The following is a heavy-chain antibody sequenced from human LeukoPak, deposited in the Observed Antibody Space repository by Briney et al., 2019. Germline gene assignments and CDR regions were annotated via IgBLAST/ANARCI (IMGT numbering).Heavy chain of an antibody. CDR1: GGSISSYY. CDR2: SSYSGST. Sequence: PSETLSLTCTVSGGSISSYYWSWIRQPPGKGLEWTGYSSYSGSTNFNPSLKSRVTISIDTSKNQFSLTLSSVTAADTAVYYCARTLAGTYWFDPWGQGTLVTVSS. D-gene: IGHD6-19*01. V-gene: IGHV4-59*01. CDR3: ARTLAGTYWFDP. J-gene: IGHJ5*02.